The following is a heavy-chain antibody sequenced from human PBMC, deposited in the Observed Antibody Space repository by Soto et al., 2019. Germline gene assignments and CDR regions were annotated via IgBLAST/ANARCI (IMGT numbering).Heavy chain of an antibody. V-gene: IGHV4-30-4*02. CDR3: ASYGPGSYGYYYGMDV. CDR2: IYYSGST. Sequence: PSDTLSLTCTVSGGSISSGDYYWSWIRQPPGKGLEWIGYIYYSGSTYYNPSLKSRVTISVDTSKNQFSLKLSSVTAADTAVYYCASYGPGSYGYYYGMDVWGQGTTVTVSS. J-gene: IGHJ6*02. D-gene: IGHD3-10*01. CDR1: GGSISSGDYY.